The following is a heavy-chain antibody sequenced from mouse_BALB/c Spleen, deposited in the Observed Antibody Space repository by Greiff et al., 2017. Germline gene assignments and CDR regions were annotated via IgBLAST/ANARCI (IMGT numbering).Heavy chain of an antibody. V-gene: IGHV5-17*02. CDR3: ARYGLLRGFDY. Sequence: DVQLQESGGGLVQPGGSRKLSCAASGFTFSSFGMHWVRQAPEKGLEWVAYISSGSSTIYYADTVKGRFTISRDNPKNTLFLQMTSLRSEDTAMYYCARYGLLRGFDYWGQGTLVTVSA. D-gene: IGHD2-3*01. CDR1: GFTFSSFG. CDR2: ISSGSSTI. J-gene: IGHJ3*01.